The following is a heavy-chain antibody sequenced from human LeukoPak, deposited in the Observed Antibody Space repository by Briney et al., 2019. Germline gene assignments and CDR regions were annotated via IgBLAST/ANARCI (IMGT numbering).Heavy chain of an antibody. CDR2: IYHSGSN. V-gene: IGHV4-30-2*01. Sequence: ASETLSLTCAVSGGSISSGGYSWSWIRQPPGKGLEWIGYIYHSGSNYYSPSLKSRVTISVDRSKNQFSLRLSSVTAADTAVYYCARASGPFDPWGQGTLVTVSS. CDR3: ARASGPFDP. J-gene: IGHJ5*02. CDR1: GGSISSGGYS. D-gene: IGHD6-19*01.